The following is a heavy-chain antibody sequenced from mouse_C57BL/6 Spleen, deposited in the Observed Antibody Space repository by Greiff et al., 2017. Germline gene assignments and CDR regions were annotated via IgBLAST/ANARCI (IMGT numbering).Heavy chain of an antibody. CDR3: ARQGIYDGYRFDY. J-gene: IGHJ2*01. Sequence: VQLQQPGTELVKPGASVKLSCKASGYTFTSYWMHWVKQRPGQGLEWIGNINPSNGGTNYNEKFKSKATLTVDKSSSTAYMQLSSLTSEDSAVYYCARQGIYDGYRFDYWGQGTTLTVSS. CDR2: INPSNGGT. D-gene: IGHD2-3*01. CDR1: GYTFTSYW. V-gene: IGHV1-53*01.